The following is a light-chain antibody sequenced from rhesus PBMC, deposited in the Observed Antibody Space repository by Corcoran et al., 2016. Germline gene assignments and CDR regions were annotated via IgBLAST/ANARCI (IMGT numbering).Light chain of an antibody. J-gene: IGLJ1*01. V-gene: IGLV2S7*01. CDR2: GVS. CDR1: SSDIGGYNY. CDR3: CSYTTSSPYN. Sequence: QSAPTQPPSVSGSPGQSVTISCTGTSSDIGGYNYVSWYQQHPGKAPKLMIYGVSNRPSGVSDRFSGSKSGNTASLTISGLQAEDDADYYWCSYTTSSPYNSGAGTRLTVL.